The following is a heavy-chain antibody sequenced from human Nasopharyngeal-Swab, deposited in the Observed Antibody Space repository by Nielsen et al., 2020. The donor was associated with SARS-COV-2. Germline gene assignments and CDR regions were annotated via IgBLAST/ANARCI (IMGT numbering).Heavy chain of an antibody. J-gene: IGHJ4*02. CDR3: ATDVGGATDF. CDR1: GFTFSSYA. Sequence: GESLKISCAASGFTFSSYAMSWVRQAPGKGLVLVSRIIFDGNDAQYADSVKGRFTISRDNARNTLYLQLNSLRGEDTALYFCATDVGGATDFRGQGTLVTVSS. D-gene: IGHD3-10*01. V-gene: IGHV3-74*01. CDR2: IIFDGNDA.